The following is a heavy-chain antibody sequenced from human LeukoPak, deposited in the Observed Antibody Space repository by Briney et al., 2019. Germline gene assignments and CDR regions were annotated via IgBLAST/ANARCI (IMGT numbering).Heavy chain of an antibody. J-gene: IGHJ4*02. V-gene: IGHV4-38-2*01. Sequence: SETLSLTCAVSGYPLSRGYHWGWIRQPPGKGLEWIGSIHHSGNTYYNSSLKNRVTISVDTSKNQFSLKVNSVTAADTAVYYCARVDWNPDYWGQGTLVAVSS. CDR2: IHHSGNT. CDR1: GYPLSRGYH. D-gene: IGHD1-1*01. CDR3: ARVDWNPDY.